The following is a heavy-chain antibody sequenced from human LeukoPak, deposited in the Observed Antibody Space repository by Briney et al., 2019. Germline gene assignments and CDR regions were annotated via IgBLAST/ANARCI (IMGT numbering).Heavy chain of an antibody. V-gene: IGHV3-23*01. CDR3: ARESSGWNGD. J-gene: IGHJ4*02. CDR2: ISSSGGNT. CDR1: GFPFSSYA. Sequence: GSLRLSCAASGFPFSSYALTWVRQAPGKGLEWVSAISSSGGNTYYADSVKGRFTISRDNSKNTLYLQMNSLRAEDTAVYYCARESSGWNGDWGQGTLVTVSS. D-gene: IGHD6-19*01.